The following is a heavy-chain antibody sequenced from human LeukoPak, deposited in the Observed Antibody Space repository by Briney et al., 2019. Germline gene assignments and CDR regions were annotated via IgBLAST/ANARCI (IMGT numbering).Heavy chain of an antibody. J-gene: IGHJ4*02. CDR1: GFIFSSAW. V-gene: IGHV3-15*01. Sequence: GGSLRLSCAASGFIFSSAWMTWVRQAPGKGLEWVGHIKNKTSGGTTDYAAPVKGRFIISRDDSKNTLYLQMNSLRTGDTAVYYCARGLCSSTSCYQGPFDFWGQGTLVTVSS. D-gene: IGHD2-2*01. CDR2: IKNKTSGGTT. CDR3: ARGLCSSTSCYQGPFDF.